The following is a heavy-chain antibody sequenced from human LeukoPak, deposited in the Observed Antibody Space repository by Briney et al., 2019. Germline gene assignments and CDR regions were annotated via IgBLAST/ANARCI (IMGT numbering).Heavy chain of an antibody. Sequence: GGSLRLSCAASGFTFSSYAMHWVRQAPGKGLEYVSAISSNGGSTYYANSVKGRFTISRDNSKNTLYLQMGGLRAEDMAVYYCARAITGATTAWFDPWGQGTLVTVSS. V-gene: IGHV3-64*01. D-gene: IGHD1-7*01. CDR3: ARAITGATTAWFDP. J-gene: IGHJ5*02. CDR2: ISSNGGST. CDR1: GFTFSSYA.